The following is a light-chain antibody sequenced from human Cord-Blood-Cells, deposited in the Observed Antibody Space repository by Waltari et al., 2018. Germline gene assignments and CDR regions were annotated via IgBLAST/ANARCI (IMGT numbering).Light chain of an antibody. Sequence: QSALTQPRSVSGSPGQSVTISCTGTSSDVGGYHYVSLYQQHPGKAPKLMIYDVSKRPSGVPDRFSGSKSGNTASLTISGLQAEDEADYYCCSYAGSYTWVFGGGNKLTVL. CDR1: SSDVGGYHY. CDR3: CSYAGSYTWV. J-gene: IGLJ3*02. CDR2: DVS. V-gene: IGLV2-11*01.